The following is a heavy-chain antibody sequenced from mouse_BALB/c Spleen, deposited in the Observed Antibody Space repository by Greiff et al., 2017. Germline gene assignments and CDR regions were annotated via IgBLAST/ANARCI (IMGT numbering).Heavy chain of an antibody. D-gene: IGHD2-4*01. CDR3: AGSWAMITAWFAY. Sequence: QVQLQQSGPELVKPGASVKISCKASGYAFSSSWMNWVKQRPGQGLEWIGRIYPGDGDTNYNGKFKGKATLTEDKSSSTAYMQLSSLTSVDSAVYFCAGSWAMITAWFAYWGQGTLVTVSA. CDR2: IYPGDGDT. V-gene: IGHV1-82*01. CDR1: GYAFSSSW. J-gene: IGHJ3*01.